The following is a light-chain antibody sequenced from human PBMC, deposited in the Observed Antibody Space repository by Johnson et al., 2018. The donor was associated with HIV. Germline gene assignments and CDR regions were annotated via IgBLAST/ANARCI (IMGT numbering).Light chain of an antibody. CDR3: GTWDSSLSAGSV. V-gene: IGLV1-51*02. CDR2: ENN. Sequence: QSVLTQPPSVSAAPGQKVTISCSGSSSNIGNNYVSWYQQLPGTAPKLLIYENNKRPSGIPDRFSGSKSGTSATLGITGLQTGDEADYYFGTWDSSLSAGSVFGTGTKVTVL. J-gene: IGLJ1*01. CDR1: SSNIGNNY.